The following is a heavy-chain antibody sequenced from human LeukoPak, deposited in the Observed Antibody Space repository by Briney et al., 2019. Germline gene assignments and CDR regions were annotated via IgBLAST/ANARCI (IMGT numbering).Heavy chain of an antibody. V-gene: IGHV3-48*01. CDR1: GFTFSSYS. J-gene: IGHJ6*03. CDR2: ISSSSSTI. Sequence: GGSLRLSCAASGFTFSSYSMNWVRQAPGKGLEWVSYISSSSSTIYYADSVKGRFTISRDNAKNSLYLQMNSLRAEDTAVYYCAREVFGVVINPSYYYYMDVWGKGTTVTVSS. CDR3: AREVFGVVINPSYYYYMDV. D-gene: IGHD3-3*01.